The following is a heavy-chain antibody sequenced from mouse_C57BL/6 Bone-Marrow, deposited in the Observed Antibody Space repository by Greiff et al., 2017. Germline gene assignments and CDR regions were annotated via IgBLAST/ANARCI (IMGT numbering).Heavy chain of an antibody. J-gene: IGHJ2*01. V-gene: IGHV1-81*01. Sequence: LVESGAELARPGASVTLSCKASGYTFPSYGISWVKQRTGQGLEWIGEIYPRRGNTYYNEKFKGKATLTADKSSSTAYMELRSLTSEDSAVXFCASAPGGYFDDWGQGTTLTVSS. CDR2: IYPRRGNT. CDR3: ASAPGGYFDD. D-gene: IGHD3-1*01. CDR1: GYTFPSYG.